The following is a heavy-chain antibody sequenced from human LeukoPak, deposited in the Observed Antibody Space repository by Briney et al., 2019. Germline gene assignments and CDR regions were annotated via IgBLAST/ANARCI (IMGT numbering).Heavy chain of an antibody. CDR3: AREDVYWYFDL. J-gene: IGHJ2*01. V-gene: IGHV4-30-4*08. CDR2: IYCSGST. CDR1: GGSISSGDYY. Sequence: SETLSLTCTVSGGSISSGDYYWSWIRQPPGKGLEWIGYIYCSGSTYYNPSLKSRVTISVDTSKNQFSLKLSSVTAADTAVYYCAREDVYWYFDLWGRGTLVTVSS.